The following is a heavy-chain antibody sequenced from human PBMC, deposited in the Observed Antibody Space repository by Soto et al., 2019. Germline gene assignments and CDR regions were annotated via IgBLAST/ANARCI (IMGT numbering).Heavy chain of an antibody. Sequence: PGGSLRLSCAASGFTFSIFAMSWVRQAPGKGLEWVSAIGGSGGNTYYADSVKGRFTISRDNSKNTLDLQMNSLRAEDTAVYYCAKWLVGASGAHDYWGQGTLVTVSS. CDR2: IGGSGGNT. J-gene: IGHJ4*02. D-gene: IGHD1-26*01. V-gene: IGHV3-23*01. CDR3: AKWLVGASGAHDY. CDR1: GFTFSIFA.